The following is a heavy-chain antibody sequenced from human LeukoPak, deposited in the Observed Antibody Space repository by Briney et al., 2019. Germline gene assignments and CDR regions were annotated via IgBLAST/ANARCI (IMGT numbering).Heavy chain of an antibody. V-gene: IGHV3-7*01. CDR2: IKQDGSEK. J-gene: IGHJ6*03. D-gene: IGHD6-6*01. CDR1: GFTYSSYW. Sequence: GGSLRLSCAASGFTYSSYWMSWVRQAPGKGLEGVANIKQDGSEKYYVDSVKGRVTISRDNAKNSLYLQMNSLRAEDTAVYYCARDNVFSSSSPYYMDVWGKGTTVTVSS. CDR3: ARDNVFSSSSPYYMDV.